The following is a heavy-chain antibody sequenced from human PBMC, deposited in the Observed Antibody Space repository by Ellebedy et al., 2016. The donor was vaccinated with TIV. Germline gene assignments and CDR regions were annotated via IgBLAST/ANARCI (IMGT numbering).Heavy chain of an antibody. CDR1: GGSISSSSYY. CDR3: ARIVGATPDV. CDR2: IYYSGST. D-gene: IGHD1-26*01. V-gene: IGHV4-39*01. J-gene: IGHJ6*02. Sequence: GSLRLSCTVSGGSISSSSYYWGWIRQPPGKGLEWIGSIYYSGSTYYNPSLKSRVTISVDTSKNQFSLKLNSVTAADTAVYYCARIVGATPDVWGQGTTATVSS.